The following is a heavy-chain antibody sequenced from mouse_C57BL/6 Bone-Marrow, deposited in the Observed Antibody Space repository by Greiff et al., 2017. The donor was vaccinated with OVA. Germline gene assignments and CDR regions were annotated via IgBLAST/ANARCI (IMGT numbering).Heavy chain of an antibody. V-gene: IGHV1-69*01. CDR3: ARSRDYEDY. CDR1: GYTFTSYW. CDR2: IDPSDSYT. D-gene: IGHD2-4*01. J-gene: IGHJ2*01. Sequence: QVHVKQPGAELVMPGASVKLSCKASGYTFTSYWMHWVKQRPGQGLEWIGEIDPSDSYTNYNQKFKGKSTLTVDKSSSTAYMQLSSLTSEDSAVYYCARSRDYEDYWGQGTTLTVSS.